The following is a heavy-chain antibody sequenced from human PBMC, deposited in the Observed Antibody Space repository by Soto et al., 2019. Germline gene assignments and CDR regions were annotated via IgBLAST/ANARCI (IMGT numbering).Heavy chain of an antibody. J-gene: IGHJ4*02. D-gene: IGHD5-12*01. CDR3: AKDSRMATIDY. CDR2: ISYDGSNK. Sequence: QVQLVESGGGVVQPGRSLRLSCAASGFTFSSYGMHWVRQAPVKGLEWVAVISYDGSNKYYADSVKGRFTISRDNSKNTLYLQMNSLRPEATAVYYCAKDSRMATIDYWGQGTLVTVSS. CDR1: GFTFSSYG. V-gene: IGHV3-30*18.